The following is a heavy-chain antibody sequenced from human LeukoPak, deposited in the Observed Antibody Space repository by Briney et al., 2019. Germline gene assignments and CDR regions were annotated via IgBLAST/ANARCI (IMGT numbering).Heavy chain of an antibody. V-gene: IGHV1-69*13. D-gene: IGHD5-18*01. J-gene: IGHJ4*02. CDR2: IIPIFGTA. Sequence: SVKVFCKASGGTFSSYAISWVRQAPGQGLEWMGGIIPIFGTANYAQKFQGRVTITADESTSTAYMELSSLRSEDTAVYYCARGYGFSPAMVKLFDYWGQGTLVTVSS. CDR3: ARGYGFSPAMVKLFDY. CDR1: GGTFSSYA.